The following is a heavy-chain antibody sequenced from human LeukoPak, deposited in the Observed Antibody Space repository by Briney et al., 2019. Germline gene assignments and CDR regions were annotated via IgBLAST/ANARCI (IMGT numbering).Heavy chain of an antibody. CDR3: ASTAAYGSGSG. D-gene: IGHD3-10*01. Sequence: SETLSLTCAVYGGSFSGYYWSWIRQPPGKGLEWIGEINHSGSTNYNPSLKSRVTISVDTSKNQFSPKLSSVTAADTAVYYCASTAAYGSGSGWGQGTLVTVSS. CDR1: GGSFSGYY. V-gene: IGHV4-34*01. J-gene: IGHJ4*02. CDR2: INHSGST.